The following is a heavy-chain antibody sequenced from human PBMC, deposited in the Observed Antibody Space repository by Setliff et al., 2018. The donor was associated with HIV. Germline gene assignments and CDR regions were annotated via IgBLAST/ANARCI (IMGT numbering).Heavy chain of an antibody. CDR2: IYPGDSDT. J-gene: IGHJ5*02. CDR1: GYTFTNYW. CDR3: ARQPTDTSGYNNWFDP. Sequence: LGESLKISCRGSGYTFTNYWIGWVRQMPGRGLEWMGIIYPGDSDTRYSPSFEGQVTMSADKSINTAYLQWNSLKASDTAMYYCARQPTDTSGYNNWFDPWGQGTLVTVSS. D-gene: IGHD3-3*01. V-gene: IGHV5-51*01.